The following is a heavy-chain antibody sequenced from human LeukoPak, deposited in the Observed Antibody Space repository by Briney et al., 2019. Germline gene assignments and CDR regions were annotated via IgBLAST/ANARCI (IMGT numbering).Heavy chain of an antibody. CDR3: ARGYYYYDILTGHDY. CDR1: GYTFPSYC. J-gene: IGHJ4*02. CDR2: ISAYNGNT. V-gene: IGHV1-18*01. D-gene: IGHD3-9*01. Sequence: ASVKVSCKASGYTFPSYCISWVRQAPGQGLEWMGWISAYNGNTNYAQKLQGRVTMTTDTSTSTAYMELRSLRSDDTAVYYCARGYYYYDILTGHDYWGQGTLVTVSS.